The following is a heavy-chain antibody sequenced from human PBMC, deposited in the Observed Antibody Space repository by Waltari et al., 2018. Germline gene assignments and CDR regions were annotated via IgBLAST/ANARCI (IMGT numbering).Heavy chain of an antibody. J-gene: IGHJ3*02. CDR2: TIPIVGSP. CDR1: GGTFGRYA. CDR3: ARRKLGEAFDI. V-gene: IGHV1-69*12. D-gene: IGHD3-16*01. Sequence: QVQLVQSGAEVKKPGSSVRVSCRASGGTFGRYAITWVGQAPGKGLEWMGGTIPIVGSPMYAPKFQGRVSITADELTYTVYMDLNSLRSDDTAIYYCARRKLGEAFDIWGQGTVVIVSS.